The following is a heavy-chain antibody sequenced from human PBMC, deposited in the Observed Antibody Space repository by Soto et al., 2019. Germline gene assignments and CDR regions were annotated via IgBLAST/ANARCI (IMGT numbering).Heavy chain of an antibody. J-gene: IGHJ6*02. V-gene: IGHV5-51*01. CDR3: ARTAAAGKYYYGVDV. CDR2: IYPGDSDT. D-gene: IGHD6-13*01. Sequence: GESLKISCKGSGYRVTNYWIGWVRQMPGKGLEWMGIIYPGDSDTRYSPSFQGQVTISADKSISTAYLQWSSLKASDTAIYYCARTAAAGKYYYGVDVWGQGTTVTVSS. CDR1: GYRVTNYW.